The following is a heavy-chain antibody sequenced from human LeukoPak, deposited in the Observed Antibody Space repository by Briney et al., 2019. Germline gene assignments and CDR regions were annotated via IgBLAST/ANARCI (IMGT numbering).Heavy chain of an antibody. CDR3: ARDRGSGWSFDP. CDR2: IYTSGST. J-gene: IGHJ5*02. V-gene: IGHV4-61*02. Sequence: PSQTLSLTCTVSGGSISSGSYFWSWIRQPAGKGLVWIGRIYTSGSTNYNPSLKSRVTISVDTSKNQFSLKLSSVTAADTAMYYRARDRGSGWSFDPWGQGTQVTVSS. CDR1: GGSISSGSYF. D-gene: IGHD6-19*01.